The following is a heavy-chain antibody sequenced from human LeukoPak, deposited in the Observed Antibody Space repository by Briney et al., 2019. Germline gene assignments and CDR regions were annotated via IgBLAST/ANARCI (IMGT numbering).Heavy chain of an antibody. CDR2: IYYSGST. J-gene: IGHJ5*02. CDR1: GGSISSYY. D-gene: IGHD1-1*01. Sequence: PSETLSLTCSVSGGSISSYYWSWIRQPPGKGLEWIGYIYYSGSTNYNPSLKSRVTISVDTSKNQFSLKLSSVTAADTAVYYCARGGSTGTNLNWVDPWGQGTLVTVSS. V-gene: IGHV4-59*01. CDR3: ARGGSTGTNLNWVDP.